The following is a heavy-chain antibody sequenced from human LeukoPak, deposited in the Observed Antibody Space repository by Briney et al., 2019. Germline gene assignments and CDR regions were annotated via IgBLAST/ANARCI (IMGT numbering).Heavy chain of an antibody. CDR1: GFTFSSYA. Sequence: PGGSLRLSCAASGFTFSSYAMHWVRQAPGKGLEWVAVISYDGSNKYYADSVKGRFTISRDNSKNTLYLQMNSLRAEDTAVYYCARDGAGGVSRIWFGELLGAFDIWGQGTMVTVSS. CDR2: ISYDGSNK. CDR3: ARDGAGGVSRIWFGELLGAFDI. D-gene: IGHD3-10*01. V-gene: IGHV3-30-3*01. J-gene: IGHJ3*02.